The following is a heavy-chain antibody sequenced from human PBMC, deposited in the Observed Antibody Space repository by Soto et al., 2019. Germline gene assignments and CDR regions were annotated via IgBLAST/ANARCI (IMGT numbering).Heavy chain of an antibody. J-gene: IGHJ5*02. Sequence: EVQLVESGGGLVKPGGSLRLSCAASGFTFNTYDMNWVRQAPGKGLEWVSFITTSSAYIYYADSLKGRITISRDNAKKTLFLQMNSLRAEDTAVYYCVRSGTARLLRHSWFDTWGQGTLDTVSS. CDR1: GFTFNTYD. D-gene: IGHD2-21*01. CDR2: ITTSSAYI. V-gene: IGHV3-21*01. CDR3: VRSGTARLLRHSWFDT.